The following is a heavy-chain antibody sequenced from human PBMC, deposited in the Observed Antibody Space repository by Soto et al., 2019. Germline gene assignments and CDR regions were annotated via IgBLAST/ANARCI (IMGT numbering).Heavy chain of an antibody. CDR3: ARADPNRYCTNGVCYTTTGNWFDP. V-gene: IGHV1-69*06. CDR2: IIPIFGTA. D-gene: IGHD2-8*01. J-gene: IGHJ5*02. CDR1: GFSITNYH. Sequence: SVKVSCKASGFSITNYHMHLVRQAPGQGLEWMGGIIPIFGTANYAQKFQGRVTITADKSTSTAYMELSSLRSEDTAVYYCARADPNRYCTNGVCYTTTGNWFDPWGQGTLVTVSS.